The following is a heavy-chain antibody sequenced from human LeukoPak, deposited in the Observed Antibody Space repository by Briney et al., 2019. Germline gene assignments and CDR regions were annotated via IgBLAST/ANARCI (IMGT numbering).Heavy chain of an antibody. D-gene: IGHD3-22*01. CDR1: GESFSDYY. J-gene: IGHJ1*01. V-gene: IGHV4-34*01. CDR2: LNHVGRT. Sequence: KPSETLSLTCRAYGESFSDYYCAWIRQPPGKGLEWIGELNHVGRTTYNPALKSRVTISADTSKNQFSLKLSSVTAADTAVYYCARVVQSTDSSGFYLPEYFQHWGQGTLVTVSS. CDR3: ARVVQSTDSSGFYLPEYFQH.